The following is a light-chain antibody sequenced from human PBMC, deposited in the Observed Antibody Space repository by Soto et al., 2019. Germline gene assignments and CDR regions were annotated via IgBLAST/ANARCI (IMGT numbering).Light chain of an antibody. V-gene: IGKV1-5*01. CDR3: QQYNSYSPT. Sequence: IQITQSPSTLSGSEGDRVTITCRASQTISSWLAWYQQKPGKAPKLLIYDASSLESGVPSRFSGSGSGTEFTLTISSLQPDDSATYYCQQYNSYSPTFGQGTKV. CDR2: DAS. J-gene: IGKJ1*01. CDR1: QTISSW.